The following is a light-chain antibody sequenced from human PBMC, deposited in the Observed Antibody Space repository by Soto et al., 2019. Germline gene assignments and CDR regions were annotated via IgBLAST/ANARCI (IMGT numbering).Light chain of an antibody. V-gene: IGKV1-5*01. Sequence: DIQMTQSPSTLSASVGDRVTITCRASQSINSWLAWYQQKPGKAPKLLIYDASSLESGVPSRFSGSGSETAFTLTISSLQPDDFATYYCQQYNRYSFTFGGGTKVEI. J-gene: IGKJ4*01. CDR1: QSINSW. CDR3: QQYNRYSFT. CDR2: DAS.